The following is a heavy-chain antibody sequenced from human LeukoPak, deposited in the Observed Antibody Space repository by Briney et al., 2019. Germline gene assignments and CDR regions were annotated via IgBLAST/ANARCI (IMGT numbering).Heavy chain of an antibody. Sequence: PGGSLRLSCAASGFTFSSYWMSWVRQAPGKGLEWVANIKQDGREKYYVDSVRGPFTISRDTAKKSLYLQMNSLRAEDTVVYYCARVGDSSGYDDWFDPWGQGTLVTVSS. CDR1: GFTFSSYW. D-gene: IGHD3-22*01. CDR3: ARVGDSSGYDDWFDP. CDR2: IKQDGREK. V-gene: IGHV3-7*01. J-gene: IGHJ5*02.